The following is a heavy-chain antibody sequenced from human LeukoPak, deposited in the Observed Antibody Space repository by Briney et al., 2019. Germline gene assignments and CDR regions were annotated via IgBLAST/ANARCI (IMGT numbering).Heavy chain of an antibody. V-gene: IGHV4-59*01. D-gene: IGHD3-3*01. CDR3: AASPIIPHYYYYYMDV. J-gene: IGHJ6*03. Sequence: PSETLSLTCTVSGGSISSYYWSWIRQPPGKGLEWIGYIYYSGSTNYNPSLKSRVTISVDTSKNQFSLKLSSVTGADTAVYYCAASPIIPHYYYYYMDVWGKGTTVTVSS. CDR2: IYYSGST. CDR1: GGSISSYY.